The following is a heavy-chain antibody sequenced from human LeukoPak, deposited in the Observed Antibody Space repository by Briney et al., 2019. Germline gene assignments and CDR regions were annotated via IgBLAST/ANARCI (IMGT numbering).Heavy chain of an antibody. CDR1: GYTFTSYG. CDR2: IIPILGIA. D-gene: IGHD3-22*01. CDR3: AGDRYYDSSGYYRFDY. J-gene: IGHJ4*02. Sequence: ASVKVSCKASGYTFTSYGISWVRQAPGQGLEWMGRIIPILGIANYAQKFQGRVTITADKSTSTAYMELSSLRSEDTAVYYCAGDRYYDSSGYYRFDYWGQGTLVTVSS. V-gene: IGHV1-69*04.